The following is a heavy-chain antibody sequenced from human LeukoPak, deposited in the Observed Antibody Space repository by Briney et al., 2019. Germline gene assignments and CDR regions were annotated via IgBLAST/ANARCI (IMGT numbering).Heavy chain of an antibody. CDR2: ISSSSSYI. Sequence: KTGGSLRLSCAASEFTFSSYSMNWVRQAPGKGLEWVSSISSSSSYIYYADSVKGRFTISRDNAKNSLYLQMNSLRAEDTAVYYCARDQDGDYFDYWGQGTLVTVSS. CDR3: ARDQDGDYFDY. CDR1: EFTFSSYS. J-gene: IGHJ4*02. V-gene: IGHV3-21*01. D-gene: IGHD2-8*01.